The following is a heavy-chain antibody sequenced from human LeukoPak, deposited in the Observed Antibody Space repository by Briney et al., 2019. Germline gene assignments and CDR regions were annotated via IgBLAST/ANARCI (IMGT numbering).Heavy chain of an antibody. CDR2: IIPIFGTP. CDR1: GGTFSSYA. J-gene: IGHJ6*03. V-gene: IGHV1-69*06. CDR3: ARGEYSSSWYGTGYYYYYMDV. D-gene: IGHD6-13*01. Sequence: ASVKVSCKASGGTFSSYAISWVRQAPGQGLEWMGGIIPIFGTPNYAQKFQGRVTITADKSTSTAYMELSSLRSEDTAVYYCARGEYSSSWYGTGYYYYYMDVWGKGTTVTVSS.